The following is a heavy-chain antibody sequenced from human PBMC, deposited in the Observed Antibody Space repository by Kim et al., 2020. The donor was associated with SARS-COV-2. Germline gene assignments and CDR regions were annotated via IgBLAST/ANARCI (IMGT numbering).Heavy chain of an antibody. CDR2: SP. V-gene: IGHV4-59*09. Sequence: SPNYHPALKSRVTISGDTSNNQVYRTLSSVTAADTAVYYCARGRWELAYWGQGTLVTVSS. CDR3: ARGRWELAY. D-gene: IGHD1-26*01. J-gene: IGHJ4*02.